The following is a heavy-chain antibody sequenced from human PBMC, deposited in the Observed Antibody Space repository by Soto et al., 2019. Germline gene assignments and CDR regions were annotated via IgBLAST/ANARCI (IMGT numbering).Heavy chain of an antibody. D-gene: IGHD6-13*01. Sequence: EVQLLESGGGLVQPGGSLRLSCAASGFTFSSYAMSWVRQAPGKGLEWVSAISGSGGSTYYADSVKGRFTISRDNSKNPLYLQMNSLRAEDTAVYYCAKDFAAAGTEDYWGQGTLVTVSS. V-gene: IGHV3-23*01. J-gene: IGHJ4*02. CDR2: ISGSGGST. CDR3: AKDFAAAGTEDY. CDR1: GFTFSSYA.